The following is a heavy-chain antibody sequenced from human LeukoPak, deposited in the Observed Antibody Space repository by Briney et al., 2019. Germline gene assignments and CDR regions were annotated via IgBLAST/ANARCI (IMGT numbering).Heavy chain of an antibody. Sequence: GGSLRLSCAASGFTFSSYATSWVRQAPGKGLEWVSSISGSGGSTYYADSVKGRFTISRDNAKNSLYLQMNSLRAEDTAVYYCARDSPSTFDYWGQGTLVTVSS. J-gene: IGHJ4*02. CDR3: ARDSPSTFDY. CDR1: GFTFSSYA. V-gene: IGHV3-23*01. CDR2: ISGSGGST. D-gene: IGHD2/OR15-2a*01.